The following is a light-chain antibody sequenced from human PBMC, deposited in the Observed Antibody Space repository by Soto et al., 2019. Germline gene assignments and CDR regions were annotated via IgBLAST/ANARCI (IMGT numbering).Light chain of an antibody. CDR3: QQYYNWPLT. Sequence: EIVLTQSPATLSLSPGERATLSCRASQSVSSYLAWYQQKPGQAPRLLIYDASNRATGIPARFSGSGSGTEFTLTISSLQSEDFALFYCQQYYNWPLTFGQGTKVDIK. CDR1: QSVSSY. CDR2: DAS. J-gene: IGKJ1*01. V-gene: IGKV3-11*01.